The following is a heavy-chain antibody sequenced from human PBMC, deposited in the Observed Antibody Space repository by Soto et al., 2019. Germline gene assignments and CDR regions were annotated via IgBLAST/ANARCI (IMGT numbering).Heavy chain of an antibody. CDR1: GGTFSSYS. V-gene: IGHV1-69*01. Sequence: QVQLVQSGAEVKKPGSSVKVSCKASGGTFSSYSINWVPQAPGKGLEWMGEIIPIFGTANYAQKFQGRVTITADESTSTAYMELSSLRSEDTAVYFCARDGGRHSGGIDYWGQGTLVTVSS. CDR3: ARDGGRHSGGIDY. D-gene: IGHD1-26*01. CDR2: IIPIFGTA. J-gene: IGHJ4*02.